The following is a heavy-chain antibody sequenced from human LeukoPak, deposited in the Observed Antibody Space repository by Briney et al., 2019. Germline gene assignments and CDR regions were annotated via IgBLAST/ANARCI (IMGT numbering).Heavy chain of an antibody. D-gene: IGHD2-8*02. CDR2: INSDGSST. J-gene: IGHJ4*02. CDR3: AREGAVTGDFDY. Sequence: GGSLRLSCAASGFTFSSYWMHWVRQAPGKGLVWVSRINSDGSSTSYADSVKGRFTISRDNAKNTLFVQMNSLRAEDTAVYTCAREGAVTGDFDYWGQGTLVTVSS. CDR1: GFTFSSYW. V-gene: IGHV3-74*01.